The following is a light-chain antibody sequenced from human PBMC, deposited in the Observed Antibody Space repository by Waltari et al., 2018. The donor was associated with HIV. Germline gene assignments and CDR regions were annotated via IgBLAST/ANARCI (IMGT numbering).Light chain of an antibody. Sequence: EIVMTQSPATLSVSPGERATLSCRASQDVNSYLGWYQQKPGQAPRLLIYDASRRATGIPARFSGSGSGTNFTLTISSLEPEDFVFYYCQQRSNWPPTFGQGTKVEIK. J-gene: IGKJ2*01. CDR1: QDVNSY. V-gene: IGKV3-11*01. CDR2: DAS. CDR3: QQRSNWPPT.